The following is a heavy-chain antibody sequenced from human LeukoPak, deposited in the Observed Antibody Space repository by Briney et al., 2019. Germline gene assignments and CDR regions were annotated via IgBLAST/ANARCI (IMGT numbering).Heavy chain of an antibody. CDR1: GFTFSSYG. J-gene: IGHJ4*02. D-gene: IGHD3-10*01. CDR3: AKRYTMVRGVTFDY. V-gene: IGHV3-23*01. Sequence: PGGSLRLSCAASGFTFSSYGMSWVRQAPGKGLEWVSAISGSGGSTYYADSVKGRFTISRDNSKNTLYLQMNSLRAEDTAVYYCAKRYTMVRGVTFDYWGQGTLVTVSS. CDR2: ISGSGGST.